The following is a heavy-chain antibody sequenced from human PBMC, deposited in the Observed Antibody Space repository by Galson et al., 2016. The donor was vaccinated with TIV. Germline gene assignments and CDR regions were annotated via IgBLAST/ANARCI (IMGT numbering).Heavy chain of an antibody. CDR1: GYTFSNFA. Sequence: SVKVSCKASGYTFSNFAITWVRQAPGQGLEWMGYMSAYSGASNYAQEFQGRVTITTDTSTSTAYMELRNLSFDDTAVYYCARYSSTSSRRLDYWGQGTLVTVSA. CDR2: MSAYSGAS. D-gene: IGHD6-6*01. V-gene: IGHV1-18*01. CDR3: ARYSSTSSRRLDY. J-gene: IGHJ4*02.